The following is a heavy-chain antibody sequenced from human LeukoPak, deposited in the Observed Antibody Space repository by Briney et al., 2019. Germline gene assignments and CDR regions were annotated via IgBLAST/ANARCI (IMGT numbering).Heavy chain of an antibody. D-gene: IGHD2-8*01. CDR3: ARDNGGYLGNWFDP. J-gene: IGHJ5*02. V-gene: IGHV1-18*01. CDR2: ISAYNGNT. CDR1: GYTFTSYG. Sequence: ASVKVSCKASGYTFTSYGISWVRQAPGQGLEWMGWISAYNGNTNYAQKLQGRVTMTTDTSTSTAYMELRSLRSDDTAVYYRARDNGGYLGNWFDPWGQGTLVTVSS.